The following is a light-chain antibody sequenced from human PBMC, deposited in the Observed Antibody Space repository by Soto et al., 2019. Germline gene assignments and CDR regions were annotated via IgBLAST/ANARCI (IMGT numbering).Light chain of an antibody. V-gene: IGLV1-44*01. CDR1: NSNVGSQT. Sequence: QPVLTQPPSASETPGQRVTISCSGSNSNVGSQTVNWYQQFPGKAPKLLIHTTNQRPSGVPDRFSGSKSGTSASLGISGLQSEDEAEYFCAAWDGSLNGYVFGTGTKLTVL. CDR3: AAWDGSLNGYV. J-gene: IGLJ1*01. CDR2: TTN.